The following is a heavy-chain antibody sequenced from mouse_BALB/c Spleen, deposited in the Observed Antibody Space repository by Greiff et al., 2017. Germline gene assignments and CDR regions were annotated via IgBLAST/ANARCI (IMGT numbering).Heavy chain of an antibody. CDR3: VRDGGYDGAWFAY. J-gene: IGHJ3*01. V-gene: IGHV2-9-2*01. Sequence: VKVVESGPGLVAPSQSLSITCTVSGFSLTSYDISWIRQPPGKGLEWLGVIWTGGGTNYNSAFMSRLSISKDNSKSQVFLKMNSLQTDDTAIYYCVRDGGYDGAWFAYWGQGTLVTVSA. CDR1: GFSLTSYD. CDR2: IWTGGGT. D-gene: IGHD2-14*01.